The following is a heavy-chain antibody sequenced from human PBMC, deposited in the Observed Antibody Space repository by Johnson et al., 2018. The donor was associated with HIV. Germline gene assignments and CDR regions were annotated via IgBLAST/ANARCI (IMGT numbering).Heavy chain of an antibody. CDR2: ISYDGSNK. V-gene: IGHV3-30-3*01. CDR3: ATRDPTYRPGAFDL. J-gene: IGHJ3*01. Sequence: VQLVESGGGLVQPGESLRLSCAASGFTFSSYAMHWVRQAPGKGREWVTVISYDGSNKYYAASVKGRFIISRDNAKKSLYLQMKTLSAEDTAVYYCATRDPTYRPGAFDLWGQGTMVTVSS. CDR1: GFTFSSYA. D-gene: IGHD1-14*01.